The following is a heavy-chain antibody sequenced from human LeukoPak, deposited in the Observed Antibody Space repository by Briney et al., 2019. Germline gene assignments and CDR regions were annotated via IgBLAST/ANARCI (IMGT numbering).Heavy chain of an antibody. V-gene: IGHV3-11*01. Sequence: GGSLRLSCAASGFTFSDYYMSWIRQAPGKGLEWVSYISSSGSTIYYADSVKGRFTISRDNAKNSLYLQMNSLRAEDTAVYYCASVGLTPYCSSTSCYDYWGQGTLVTVSS. J-gene: IGHJ4*02. CDR3: ASVGLTPYCSSTSCYDY. CDR2: ISSSGSTI. CDR1: GFTFSDYY. D-gene: IGHD2-2*01.